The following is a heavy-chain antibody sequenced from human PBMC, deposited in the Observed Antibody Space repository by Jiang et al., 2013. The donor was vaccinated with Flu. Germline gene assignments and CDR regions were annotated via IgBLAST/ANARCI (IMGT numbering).Heavy chain of an antibody. CDR1: GYTFTSYD. J-gene: IGHJ4*02. CDR2: MNPNSGNT. D-gene: IGHD5-12*01. V-gene: IGHV1-8*01. CDR3: AREVDIVATINPYFDY. Sequence: SVKVSCKASGYTFTSYDINWVRQATGQGLEWMGWMNPNSGNTGYAQKFQGRVTMTRNTSISTAYMELSSLRSEDTAVYYCAREVDIVATINPYFDYWGQGTLVTVSS.